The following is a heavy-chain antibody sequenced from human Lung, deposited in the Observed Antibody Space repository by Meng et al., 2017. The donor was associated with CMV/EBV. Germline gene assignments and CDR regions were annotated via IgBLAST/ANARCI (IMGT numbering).Heavy chain of an antibody. CDR2: ISSSSSYI. CDR3: ARGESEWELLSYYYYYGMDV. D-gene: IGHD1-26*01. J-gene: IGHJ6*02. CDR1: GFTFSSYS. V-gene: IGHV3-21*01. Sequence: GESLKISCAASGFTFSSYSMNWVRQAPGKGLEWVSSISSSSSYIYYADPVKGRFTISRDNAKNSLYLQMNSLRAEDTAVYYCARGESEWELLSYYYYYGMDVWGQGTTVTVSS.